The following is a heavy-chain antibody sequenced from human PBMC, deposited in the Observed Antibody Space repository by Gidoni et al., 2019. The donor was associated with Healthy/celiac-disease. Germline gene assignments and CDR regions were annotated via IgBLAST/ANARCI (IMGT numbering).Heavy chain of an antibody. D-gene: IGHD6-19*01. V-gene: IGHV4-34*01. J-gene: IGHJ6*02. CDR1: GGSFSGYY. CDR2: INHSGST. CDR3: ARGVFGSVGLAVAGTHYYYYGMDV. Sequence: QVQLQQWGAGLLKPSETLSLTCAVYGGSFSGYYWSWIRQPPGKGLEWIGEINHSGSTNYNPSLKSRVTISVDTSKNQFSLKLSSVTAADTAVYYCARGVFGSVGLAVAGTHYYYYGMDVLGQGTTVTVSS.